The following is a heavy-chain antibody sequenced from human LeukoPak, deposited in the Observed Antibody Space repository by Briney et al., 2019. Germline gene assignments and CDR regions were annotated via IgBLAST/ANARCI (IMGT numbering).Heavy chain of an antibody. CDR3: ASSNPNRYYDILTGYSPGSWWFDP. V-gene: IGHV4-39*07. CDR1: GGSISRSNYY. CDR2: IYYSGST. D-gene: IGHD3-9*01. Sequence: PSETLSLTCTVSGGSISRSNYYWGWIRQPPGKGLEWIGSIYYSGSTNYNPSLKSRVTISVDTSKNQFSLKLSSVTAADTAVYYCASSNPNRYYDILTGYSPGSWWFDPWGQGTLVTVSS. J-gene: IGHJ5*02.